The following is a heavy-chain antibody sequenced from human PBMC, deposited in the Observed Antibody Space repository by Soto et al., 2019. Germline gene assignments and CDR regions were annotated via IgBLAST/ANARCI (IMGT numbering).Heavy chain of an antibody. CDR3: ARGGGWVGEASFDT. Sequence: QVQLEQSGAEVKKPGASVKVSCQTSGYTFTSYTLHWVRQAPGQGLEWLGWINAGNGREKYSQRFQDRVSLSPDRSTTTAYMEIRTPRSKNKAVYYCARGGGWVGEASFDTWGQGTLVIVSS. CDR1: GYTFTSYT. CDR2: INAGNGRE. D-gene: IGHD3-10*01. V-gene: IGHV1-3*01. J-gene: IGHJ4*02.